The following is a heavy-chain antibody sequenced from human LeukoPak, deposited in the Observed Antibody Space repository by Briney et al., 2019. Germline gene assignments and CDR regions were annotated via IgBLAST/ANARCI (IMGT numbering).Heavy chain of an antibody. CDR3: ARPPGIASAWFDP. J-gene: IGHJ5*02. CDR2: ISYSVGT. V-gene: IGHV4-39*01. CDR1: GGSISSTSLY. Sequence: SETLSLTCTVSGGSISSTSLYWGWIRQPPGKGLEWIGSISYSVGTYYNPSLKSRATISVDTSKNQFSLKLSSVTAADLAVYYCARPPGIASAWFDPWGQGTLVTVSS. D-gene: IGHD6-13*01.